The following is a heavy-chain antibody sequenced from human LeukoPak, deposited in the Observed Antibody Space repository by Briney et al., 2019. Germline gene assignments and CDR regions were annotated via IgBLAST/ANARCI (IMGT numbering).Heavy chain of an antibody. D-gene: IGHD3-10*01. CDR3: AKEWLWFGESGIDY. CDR1: GFTFSSYA. CDR2: ISGSGGST. Sequence: GGSLRLSCAASGFTFSSYAMSWVRQAPGKGLEWVSAISGSGGSTYYADSVKGRFTISRDSSKNTLYLQMNSLRAEDTAVYYCAKEWLWFGESGIDYWGQGTLVTVSS. V-gene: IGHV3-23*01. J-gene: IGHJ4*02.